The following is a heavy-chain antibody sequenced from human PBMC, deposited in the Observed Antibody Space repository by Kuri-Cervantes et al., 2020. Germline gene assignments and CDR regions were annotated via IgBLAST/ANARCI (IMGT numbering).Heavy chain of an antibody. D-gene: IGHD3-22*01. CDR2: IYYSGST. CDR3: ARVFSYYYDSSGYYSD. J-gene: IGHJ4*02. Sequence: SETLSLTCTVSGGSISSSSYYWGWIRQPPGKGLEWIGSIYYSGSTYYNPSLKSRVTISVDTSKNQFSLKLSSVTAADTAVYYCARVFSYYYDSSGYYSDWGQGTLVTVSS. V-gene: IGHV4-39*01. CDR1: GGSISSSSYY.